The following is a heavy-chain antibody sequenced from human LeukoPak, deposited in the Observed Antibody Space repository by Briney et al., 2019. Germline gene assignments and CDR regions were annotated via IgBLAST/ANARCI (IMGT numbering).Heavy chain of an antibody. Sequence: PGRSLRLSCAASGFTFSSYAMHWVRQAPGKGLEWVAVISYDGSNKYYADSVKGRFTISRDNAKNSLYLQMNSLRAEDTAVYYCARDGNRYSSSCGYWGQGTLVTVSS. V-gene: IGHV3-30-3*01. D-gene: IGHD6-13*01. CDR2: ISYDGSNK. CDR3: ARDGNRYSSSCGY. CDR1: GFTFSSYA. J-gene: IGHJ4*02.